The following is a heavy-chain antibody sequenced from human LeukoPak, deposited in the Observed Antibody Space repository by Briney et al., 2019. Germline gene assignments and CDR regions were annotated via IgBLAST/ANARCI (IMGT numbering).Heavy chain of an antibody. J-gene: IGHJ4*02. Sequence: PSETLSLTCAVYGGSFSGYYWSWIRQPAGKGLEWIGRIYTSGSTNYNPSLKSRVTISVDTSKNQFSLKLSSVTAADTAVYYCATTNRDNFGDYFFDYWGQGTLVTVSS. V-gene: IGHV4-59*10. CDR1: GGSFSGYY. CDR2: IYTSGST. CDR3: ATTNRDNFGDYFFDY. D-gene: IGHD4-17*01.